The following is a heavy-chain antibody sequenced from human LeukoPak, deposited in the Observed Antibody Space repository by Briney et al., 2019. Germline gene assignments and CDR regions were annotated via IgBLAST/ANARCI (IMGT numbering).Heavy chain of an antibody. CDR2: INPNMGGT. Sequence: AAVTVSCKASGHSFTVYHMHWVRQAPGQGIEWMGWINPNMGGTNYAQKFQGRVTMTRDTSIITAYMELSTLSSDDTAVYYCAYSGGSGWYGYGFDIWGQGTTVTVSS. CDR1: GHSFTVYH. D-gene: IGHD6-19*01. CDR3: AYSGGSGWYGYGFDI. J-gene: IGHJ3*02. V-gene: IGHV1-2*02.